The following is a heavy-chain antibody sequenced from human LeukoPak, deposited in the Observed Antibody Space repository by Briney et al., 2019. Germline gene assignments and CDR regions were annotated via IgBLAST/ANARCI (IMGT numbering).Heavy chain of an antibody. V-gene: IGHV4-34*01. J-gene: IGHJ4*02. CDR1: GGSFSGYY. CDR3: ARGFRNVDY. CDR2: INHSGST. D-gene: IGHD1-1*01. Sequence: SETLSLTCAVYGGSFSGYYWSWIRQPPGKGLEWIGEINHSGSTNYNPSLKGRVTISVDTSKNQFSLKLSSVTAADTAVYYCARGFRNVDYWGQGTLVTVSS.